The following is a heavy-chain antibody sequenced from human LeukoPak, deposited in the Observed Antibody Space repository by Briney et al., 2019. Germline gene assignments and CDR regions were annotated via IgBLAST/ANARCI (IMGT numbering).Heavy chain of an antibody. Sequence: PGGSLRLSCGASGFTFSTYWMHWVRQAPGKGLVWVSLINSDGSTTTYGDSVRGRFTISRDNAKNTLNLQMNSVTAEDTAVYYCARAGGYGGVLNFWGQGTLVTVSS. J-gene: IGHJ4*02. CDR3: ARAGGYGGVLNF. D-gene: IGHD3-22*01. CDR2: INSDGSTT. V-gene: IGHV3-74*01. CDR1: GFTFSTYW.